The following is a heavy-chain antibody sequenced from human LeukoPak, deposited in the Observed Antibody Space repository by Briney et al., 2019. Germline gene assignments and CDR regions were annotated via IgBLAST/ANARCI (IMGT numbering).Heavy chain of an antibody. CDR1: GGTFSSYA. CDR3: ARVGSPVEVGDAFDI. Sequence: ASVKVSCKASGGTFSSYAISWVRQAPGQGLEWMGGIIPIFGTANYAQKFQGRVTITADKSTSTAYMELSSLRSEDTAVYYRARVGSPVEVGDAFDIWGQGTMVTVSS. J-gene: IGHJ3*02. D-gene: IGHD2-21*01. CDR2: IIPIFGTA. V-gene: IGHV1-69*06.